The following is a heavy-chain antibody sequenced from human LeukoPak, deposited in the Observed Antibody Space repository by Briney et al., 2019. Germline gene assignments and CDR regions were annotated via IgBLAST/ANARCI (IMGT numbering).Heavy chain of an antibody. CDR2: IIPMLDIA. D-gene: IGHD2-8*01. V-gene: IGHV1-69*04. Sequence: SVKVSCKASGGIFSSYAISWVRQAPGQGLEWMGRIIPMLDIANYAQKFQGRVTITADKSTNTAYMELRSLRSEDTAVYHCAGERWGVLAAAGPGFYYYGMDVWGQGTTVTVSS. J-gene: IGHJ6*02. CDR1: GGIFSSYA. CDR3: AGERWGVLAAAGPGFYYYGMDV.